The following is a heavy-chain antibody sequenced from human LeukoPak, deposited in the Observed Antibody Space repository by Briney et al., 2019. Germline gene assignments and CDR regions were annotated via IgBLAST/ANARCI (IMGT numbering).Heavy chain of an antibody. Sequence: GESLKISCKGSGYTFTSYWIGWVRQMPGKGLEWMGIIYPGDSDTRYSPSFQGQVTISADKSISTAYLQWSSLKASDTAMYYCARRRITIFGVVPRAAFDIWGQGTMVAVSS. CDR3: ARRRITIFGVVPRAAFDI. CDR1: GYTFTSYW. CDR2: IYPGDSDT. V-gene: IGHV5-51*01. D-gene: IGHD3-3*01. J-gene: IGHJ3*02.